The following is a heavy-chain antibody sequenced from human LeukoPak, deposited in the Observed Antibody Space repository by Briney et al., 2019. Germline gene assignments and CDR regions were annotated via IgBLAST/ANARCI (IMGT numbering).Heavy chain of an antibody. D-gene: IGHD6-13*01. CDR3: ARSPQEQLEYYFDY. J-gene: IGHJ4*02. Sequence: GGSLRLSCAASRFTFSSYAMHWVRQAPGKGLEWVAVISYDGSNKYYADSVKGRFTISRDNSKNTLYLQMNSLRAEDTAVYYCARSPQEQLEYYFDYWGQGTLVTVSS. V-gene: IGHV3-30-3*01. CDR1: RFTFSSYA. CDR2: ISYDGSNK.